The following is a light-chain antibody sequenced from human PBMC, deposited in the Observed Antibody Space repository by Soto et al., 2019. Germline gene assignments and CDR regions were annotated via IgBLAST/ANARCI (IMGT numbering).Light chain of an antibody. Sequence: DIQMTQSPSTLSASVGDRVAITCRASRNINNLLAWYQQKPGKAPKLLIYTASSLESGVPSRFSVSGSGTEFTLAISSLQPDDFATYYCQRYYSFPLTFGGGTKVEIK. CDR1: RNINNL. CDR3: QRYYSFPLT. J-gene: IGKJ4*01. CDR2: TAS. V-gene: IGKV1-5*03.